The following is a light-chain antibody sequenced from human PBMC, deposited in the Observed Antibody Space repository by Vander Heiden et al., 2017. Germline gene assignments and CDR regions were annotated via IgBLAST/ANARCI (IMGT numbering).Light chain of an antibody. CDR2: DAS. V-gene: IGKV3-11*01. CDR3: QQRSNWRGIT. CDR1: QSVSSY. Sequence: EIVLTQSPATLPLSPGERATLSCTASQSVSSYLAWYQQKPGQAPRLLIYDASNRATGIPARFSGSGSGTDFTLTISSLEPEDFAVYYCQQRSNWRGITFGQGTRLEIK. J-gene: IGKJ5*01.